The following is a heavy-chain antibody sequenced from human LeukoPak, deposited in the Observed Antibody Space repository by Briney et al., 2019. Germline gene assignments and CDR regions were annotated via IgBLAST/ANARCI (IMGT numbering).Heavy chain of an antibody. Sequence: GGSLRLSCEASGITFGNFALSWVRQAPWQGLEWVAVISYDGSNKYYADSVKGRFTISRDNSKNTLYLQMNSLRAEDTAVYYCARGVDTAMVYFDYWGQGTLVTVSS. CDR2: ISYDGSNK. V-gene: IGHV3-30*04. D-gene: IGHD5-18*01. J-gene: IGHJ4*02. CDR3: ARGVDTAMVYFDY. CDR1: GITFGNFA.